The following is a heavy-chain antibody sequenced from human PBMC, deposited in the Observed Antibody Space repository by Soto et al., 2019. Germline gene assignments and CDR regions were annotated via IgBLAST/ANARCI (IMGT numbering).Heavy chain of an antibody. CDR2: ISSSSFTI. CDR1: GFRFSDYG. J-gene: IGHJ4*02. V-gene: IGHV3-48*01. D-gene: IGHD3-3*01. Sequence: PGGSLRLSCAASGFRFSDYGMNWVRQAPGRGLEWVSYISSSSFTIHYADSVEGRFAISRDNAKNSLYLQMNSLRAEDTAVYYCARDYNDFWSGHLDYWGQGALVTVSS. CDR3: ARDYNDFWSGHLDY.